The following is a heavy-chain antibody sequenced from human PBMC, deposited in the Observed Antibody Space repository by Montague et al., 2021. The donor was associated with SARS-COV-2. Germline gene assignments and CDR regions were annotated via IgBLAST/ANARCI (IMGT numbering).Heavy chain of an antibody. D-gene: IGHD1-26*01. Sequence: FLRLSCAASGFTVTDTYMTLLRQAPGKGLEWVGRIESKIVGGTIDYAAPVKDRFTISRDDSRNTLYLQMNSLKTDDTAVYYCTTYASGSPAYWGQGTLVTVSS. CDR3: TTYASGSPAY. V-gene: IGHV3-15*04. CDR2: IESKIVGGTI. J-gene: IGHJ4*02. CDR1: GFTVTDTY.